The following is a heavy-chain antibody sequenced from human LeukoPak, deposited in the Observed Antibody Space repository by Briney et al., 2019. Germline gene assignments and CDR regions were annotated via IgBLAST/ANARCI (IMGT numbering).Heavy chain of an antibody. J-gene: IGHJ4*02. CDR1: GFTFSAYA. CDR2: IGSDNKP. Sequence: GGSLRLSCEASGFTFSAYAMTWVRQAPGKGLEWVSSIGSDNKPHYSESVKGRFTISRDNSKDTLSLQMNSLRAEDTAVYYCAKVIRLAPGQYYFDFWGQGTLVTVPS. CDR3: AKVIRLAPGQYYFDF. V-gene: IGHV3-23*05. D-gene: IGHD3-10*01.